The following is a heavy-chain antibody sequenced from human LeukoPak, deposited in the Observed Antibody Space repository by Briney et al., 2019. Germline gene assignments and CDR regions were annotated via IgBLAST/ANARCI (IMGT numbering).Heavy chain of an antibody. D-gene: IGHD4-4*01. CDR3: ARGSDTVTTFYYYYGMDV. CDR2: INHSGST. V-gene: IGHV4-34*01. J-gene: IGHJ6*02. CDR1: GGSFSGYY. Sequence: SETLSLTCAVYGGSFSGYYWSWIRQPPGKGLEWIGEINHSGSTNYNPSLKSRVTISVDTSKNQFSLKPSSVTAADTAVYYCARGSDTVTTFYYYYGMDVWGQGTTVTVSS.